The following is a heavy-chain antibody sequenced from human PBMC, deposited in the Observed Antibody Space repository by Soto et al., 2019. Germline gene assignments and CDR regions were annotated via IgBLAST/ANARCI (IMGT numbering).Heavy chain of an antibody. V-gene: IGHV4-39*01. CDR2: IYYSGIT. CDR3: ARQDVRAWGRFDP. J-gene: IGHJ5*02. CDR1: GGSFSSSTYY. D-gene: IGHD7-27*01. Sequence: LSLTCTVSGGSFSSSTYYWGWIRQPPGKGLEWIGTIYYSGITYYNPSLQSRVTISVDTSKNQFSLRLSFVTAADAALYFCARQDVRAWGRFDPWGQRTLVTVSS.